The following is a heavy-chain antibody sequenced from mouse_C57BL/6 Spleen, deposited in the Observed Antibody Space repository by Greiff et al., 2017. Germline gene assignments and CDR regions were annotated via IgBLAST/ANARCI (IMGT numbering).Heavy chain of an antibody. CDR3: ARQDLGYAMDY. CDR2: MYPGDGDT. J-gene: IGHJ4*01. V-gene: IGHV1-82*01. Sequence: QVQLQQSGPELVKPGASVKISCKASGYAFSSSWMNWVKQRPGKGLEWIGRMYPGDGDTNYNGKFKGKATRTADKSASTAYMQLSSLTSEDSAVYFWARQDLGYAMDYWGQGTSVTVSS. CDR1: GYAFSSSW. D-gene: IGHD3-1*01.